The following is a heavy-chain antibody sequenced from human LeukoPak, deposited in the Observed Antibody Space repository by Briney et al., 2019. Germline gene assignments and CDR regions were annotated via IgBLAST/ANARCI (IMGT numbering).Heavy chain of an antibody. J-gene: IGHJ4*02. D-gene: IGHD3-22*01. CDR3: ARDRGMIGVVNLRGWLFDY. CDR1: GYTFTGYY. CDR2: INPNSGGT. Sequence: GASVKVSCKASGYTFTGYYMHWVRQAPGQGLEWMGRINPNSGGTNYAQKFQGRVTMTRDTSISTAYMELSRLRTDDTAVYYCARDRGMIGVVNLRGWLFDYWGQGTLVTVSS. V-gene: IGHV1-2*06.